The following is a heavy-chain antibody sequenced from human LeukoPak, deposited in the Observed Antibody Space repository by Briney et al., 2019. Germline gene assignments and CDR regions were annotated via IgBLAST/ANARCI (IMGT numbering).Heavy chain of an antibody. V-gene: IGHV3-74*01. CDR3: VRDNDSIFDN. CDR1: GFTFSSYW. D-gene: IGHD2/OR15-2a*01. CDR2: INSDGSST. J-gene: IGHJ4*02. Sequence: GGSLRLSCAASGFTFSSYWMHWVRQAPGKGLVLVSRINSDGSSTRYADSVKGRFTISRDNAKNTLYLQMNSLRAEDTAVYHCVRDNDSIFDNWGQGTLVTVSS.